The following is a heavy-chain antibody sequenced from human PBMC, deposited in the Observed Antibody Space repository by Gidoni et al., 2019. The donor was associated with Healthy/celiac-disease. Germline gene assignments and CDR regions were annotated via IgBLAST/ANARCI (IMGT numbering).Heavy chain of an antibody. V-gene: IGHV4-39*01. CDR1: GGSISSSSYY. CDR2: IYYSGST. Sequence: QLQLQESGPGLVTPSETLSLTCTVSGGSISSSSYYWGWIRQSPGKGLEWIGTIYYSGSTYYNPSLKSRVTISVDTSKNQFSLKLSSVTAADTAVYYCARRADSGHDATYYFDYWGQGTLVTVSS. D-gene: IGHD5-12*01. J-gene: IGHJ4*02. CDR3: ARRADSGHDATYYFDY.